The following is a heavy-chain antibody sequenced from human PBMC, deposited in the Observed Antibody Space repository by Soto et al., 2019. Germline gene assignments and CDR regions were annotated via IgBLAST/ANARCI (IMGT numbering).Heavy chain of an antibody. J-gene: IGHJ4*02. CDR1: GFTFSSYS. CDR3: ARGSYFMGSGGYIDY. CDR2: ISSSSSYI. Sequence: ESGGGLVKPGGSLRLSCAASGFTFSSYSMNWVRQAPGKGLEWVSSISSSSSYIYYADSVKGRFTISRDNAKNSLYLQMNSLRAEDTAVYYCARGSYFMGSGGYIDYWGQGTLVTVSS. D-gene: IGHD3-22*01. V-gene: IGHV3-21*01.